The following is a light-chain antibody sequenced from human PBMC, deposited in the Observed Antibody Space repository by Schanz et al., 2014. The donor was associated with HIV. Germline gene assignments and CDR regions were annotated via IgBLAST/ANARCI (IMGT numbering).Light chain of an antibody. J-gene: IGKJ5*01. Sequence: EIVLTQSPGTLSLSPGERATLSCRASQSVSSSYLAWYQQKPGQAPRLLIYDASSRATGIPARFSGSGSGTEFTLTISSLQSEDFAVYYCQQYGSSPLFGQGTRLEIK. CDR1: QSVSSSY. V-gene: IGKV3-20*01. CDR3: QQYGSSPL. CDR2: DAS.